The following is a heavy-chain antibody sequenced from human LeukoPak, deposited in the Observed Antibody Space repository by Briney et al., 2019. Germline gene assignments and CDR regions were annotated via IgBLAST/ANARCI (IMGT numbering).Heavy chain of an antibody. CDR3: VAYNFPLSWSAFVF. CDR1: GFTSSTAW. Sequence: GGSLTLSCAVSGFTSSTAWLTWVRQAPGKGLEWVADMRQDGSDKYYVDSVKGRFFISGDIAKNSVSLHMNRLSVEDTAVYYCVAYNFPLSWSAFVFWARGTMVTVSS. J-gene: IGHJ3*01. CDR2: MRQDGSDK. V-gene: IGHV3-7*01. D-gene: IGHD6-13*01.